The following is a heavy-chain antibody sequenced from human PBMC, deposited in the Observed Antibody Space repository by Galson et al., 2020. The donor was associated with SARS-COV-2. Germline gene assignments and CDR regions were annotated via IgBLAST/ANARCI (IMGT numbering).Heavy chain of an antibody. Sequence: GGSLRLSCAASGFTFRSYYMNWVRQAPGKGMEWVSYISSSSTTRSYADSVKGRFTISIDNAKNSLYLQMSSLRDEDTAVFYCARAYYDSSGYYSCTFDLWGQGTMVTVSS. D-gene: IGHD3-22*01. CDR3: ARAYYDSSGYYSCTFDL. J-gene: IGHJ3*01. CDR2: ISSSSTTR. CDR1: GFTFRSYY. V-gene: IGHV3-48*02.